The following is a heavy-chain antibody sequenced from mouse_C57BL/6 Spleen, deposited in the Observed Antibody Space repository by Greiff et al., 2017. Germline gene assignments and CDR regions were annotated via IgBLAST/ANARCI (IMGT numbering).Heavy chain of an antibody. D-gene: IGHD4-1*01. CDR1: GYSITSGYY. J-gene: IGHJ4*01. CDR2: ISYDGSN. Sequence: EVQLQQSGPGLVKPSQSLSLTCSVTGYSITSGYYWNWIRQFPGNKLEWMGYISYDGSNNYNPSLKNRISITRDTSKNQFFLKLNSVTTEDTATYYCAREWVGRDAMDYWGQGTSVTVSS. CDR3: AREWVGRDAMDY. V-gene: IGHV3-6*01.